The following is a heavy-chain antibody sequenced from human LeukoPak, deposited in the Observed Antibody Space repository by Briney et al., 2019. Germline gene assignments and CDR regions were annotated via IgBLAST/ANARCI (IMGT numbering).Heavy chain of an antibody. V-gene: IGHV3-30*04. D-gene: IGHD2-2*01. CDR1: GFTFSSYA. CDR2: ISYDGSNK. J-gene: IGHJ6*04. CDR3: ARDKGYCSSTSCYGYYYYGMDV. Sequence: GGSLRLSCAASGFTFSSYAMHWVRQAPGEGLEWVAVISYDGSNKYYADSVKGRFTISRDNSKNTLYLQMNSLRAEDTAVYYCARDKGYCSSTSCYGYYYYGMDVWGKGTTVTVSS.